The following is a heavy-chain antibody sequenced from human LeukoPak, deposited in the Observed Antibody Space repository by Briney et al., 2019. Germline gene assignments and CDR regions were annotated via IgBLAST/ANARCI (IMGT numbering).Heavy chain of an antibody. D-gene: IGHD2-15*01. J-gene: IGHJ4*02. CDR3: ARVSGYCSGGSCYYFYY. V-gene: IGHV4-34*01. CDR2: INHSGST. Sequence: SETLSLTCAVYGGSFSGYYWSWIRQPPGKGLEWIGEINHSGSTNYNPSLKSRVTISVDTSKNQFSLKLSSVTAADTAVYYCARVSGYCSGGSCYYFYYWGQGTLVTVSS. CDR1: GGSFSGYY.